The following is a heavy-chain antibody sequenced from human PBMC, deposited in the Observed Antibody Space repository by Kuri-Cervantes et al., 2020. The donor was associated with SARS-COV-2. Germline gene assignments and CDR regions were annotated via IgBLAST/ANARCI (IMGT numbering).Heavy chain of an antibody. D-gene: IGHD3-3*01. Sequence: GGSLRLSCAASGFTVSSYSMNWVRQAPGKGLEWVSYISSSSSTIYYADSVKGRFTISRDNSKNSLYLQMNSLRAEDTALYYCAKDVLRFSFGWFDPWGQGTLVTVSS. CDR1: GFTVSSYS. CDR2: ISSSSSTI. CDR3: AKDVLRFSFGWFDP. J-gene: IGHJ5*02. V-gene: IGHV3-48*04.